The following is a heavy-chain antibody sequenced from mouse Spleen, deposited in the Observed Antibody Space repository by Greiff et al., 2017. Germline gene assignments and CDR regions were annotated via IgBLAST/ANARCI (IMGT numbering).Heavy chain of an antibody. J-gene: IGHJ4*01. CDR1: GYTFTDYE. CDR3: TRGVLRLAMDY. V-gene: IGHV1-15*01. CDR2: IDPETGGT. Sequence: QVQLQQPGAELVKPGPSVTLSCKASGYTFTDYEMHWVKQTPVHGLEWIGGIDPETGGTAYNQKFKGKAILTADKSSSTAYMELRSLTSEDSAVYYCTRGVLRLAMDYWGQGTSVTVSS. D-gene: IGHD2-4*01.